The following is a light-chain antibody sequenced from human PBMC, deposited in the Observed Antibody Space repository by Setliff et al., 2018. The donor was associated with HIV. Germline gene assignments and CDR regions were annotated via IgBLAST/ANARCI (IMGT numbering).Light chain of an antibody. Sequence: QSALTQPASVSGSPGQSITISCTGTSSDVGGYNYVSWYQQHPGKAPRLMISDVSNRPSGVSNRFSGSKSGNTASLTISGLQAEDEADYYCSSFTSRSTFVVFGGGTKVTVL. CDR2: DVS. CDR3: SSFTSRSTFVV. CDR1: SSDVGGYNY. V-gene: IGLV2-14*03. J-gene: IGLJ2*01.